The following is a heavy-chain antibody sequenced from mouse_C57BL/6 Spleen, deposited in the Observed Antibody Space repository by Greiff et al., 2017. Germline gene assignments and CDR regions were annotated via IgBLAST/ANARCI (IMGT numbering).Heavy chain of an antibody. Sequence: VQLKQSGPELVKPGASVKISCKASGYAFSSSWMNWVKQRPGKGLEWIGRIYPGDGDTNYNGKFKGKATLTADKSSSTAYMQLSSLTSEDSAVYFCTRSGGNYGFDYWGQGTTLTVSS. CDR2: IYPGDGDT. CDR3: TRSGGNYGFDY. J-gene: IGHJ2*01. CDR1: GYAFSSSW. V-gene: IGHV1-82*01. D-gene: IGHD2-1*01.